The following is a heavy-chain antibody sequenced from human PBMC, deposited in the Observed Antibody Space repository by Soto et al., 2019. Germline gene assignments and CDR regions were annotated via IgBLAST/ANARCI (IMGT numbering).Heavy chain of an antibody. V-gene: IGHV1-24*01. CDR2: FDPEDGEA. D-gene: IGHD3-9*01. Sequence: ASVKVSCKVSGYTLTELSMHWVRHAPGKGLEWMGGFDPEDGEAIYAQKFQGRVTMTEDTSTDTAYMELSSLRSEDTAVYYYATSYYDTLTGPPQSGNNWFDPWRQGTLVSVSS. J-gene: IGHJ5*02. CDR1: GYTLTELS. CDR3: ATSYYDTLTGPPQSGNNWFDP.